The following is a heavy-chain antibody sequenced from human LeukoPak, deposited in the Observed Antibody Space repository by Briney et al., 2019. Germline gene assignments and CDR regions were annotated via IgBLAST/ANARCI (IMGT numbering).Heavy chain of an antibody. D-gene: IGHD2-15*01. CDR1: GFTFSSYA. Sequence: GGSLRLSCAASGFTFSSYAMSWVRQAPGKGLEWVSAISGSGGSTYYADSVKGRFTISRDNSKNTLYLQMNSLRAEDTAVYYCARVRDYCSGGSCYEGSDYWGQGTLVTVSS. CDR3: ARVRDYCSGGSCYEGSDY. CDR2: ISGSGGST. V-gene: IGHV3-23*01. J-gene: IGHJ4*02.